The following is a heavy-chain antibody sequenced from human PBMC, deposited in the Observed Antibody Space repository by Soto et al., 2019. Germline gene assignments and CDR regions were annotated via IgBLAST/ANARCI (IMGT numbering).Heavy chain of an antibody. V-gene: IGHV3-21*01. J-gene: IGHJ6*02. CDR1: GFTFSTYS. Sequence: GSLRLSCAASGFTFSTYSMNWVRQAPGKGLEWVSSISSSGTYIHYADSLKGRFTISRDNAKNSLYLQMISLRAEDTAVYYCARDPSDCSSTSCWGYYALDVWGQGTTVTVSS. CDR3: ARDPSDCSSTSCWGYYALDV. D-gene: IGHD2-2*01. CDR2: ISSSGTYI.